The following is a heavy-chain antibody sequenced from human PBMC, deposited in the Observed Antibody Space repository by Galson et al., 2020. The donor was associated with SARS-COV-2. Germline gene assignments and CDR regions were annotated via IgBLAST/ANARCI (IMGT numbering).Heavy chain of an antibody. CDR1: GYSFDSYG. V-gene: IGHV1-18*01. CDR2: ISGYNENK. Sequence: GESLKISCKASGYSFDSYGISWVRQAPGQGLEWMGWISGYNENKKYVQKFQGRVTMTTDTTTSTAYMELRNLRSDDTAVYHCARDSSGWQYLLRYYYGMDVWGQGTTVSVSS. J-gene: IGHJ6*02. D-gene: IGHD6-19*01. CDR3: ARDSSGWQYLLRYYYGMDV.